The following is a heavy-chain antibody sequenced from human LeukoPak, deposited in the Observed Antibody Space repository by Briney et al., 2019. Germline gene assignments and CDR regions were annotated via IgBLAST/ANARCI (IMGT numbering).Heavy chain of an antibody. CDR3: ARDPDYYGSGSYPY. J-gene: IGHJ4*02. V-gene: IGHV4-4*07. CDR1: GNSFGDYH. D-gene: IGHD3-10*01. CDR2: IYTSGST. Sequence: PSETLSLTCTVSGNSFGDYHWSWIRQPAGKGLEWIGRIYTSGSTNYNPSLKSRVTISVDTSKNQFSLKLSSVTAADTAVYYCARDPDYYGSGSYPYWGQGTLVTVSS.